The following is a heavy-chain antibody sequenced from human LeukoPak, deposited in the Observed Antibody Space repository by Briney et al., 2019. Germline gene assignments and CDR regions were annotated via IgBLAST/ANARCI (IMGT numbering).Heavy chain of an antibody. CDR2: IIPIFGTA. D-gene: IGHD4-17*01. Sequence: SVKVSCKASGGTFSSYAISWVPQAPGQGLEWMGGIIPIFGTANYAQKFQGRVTITADESTSTAYMELSSLRSEDTAVYYCAGSTVTRLAEYFQHWGQGTLVTVSS. V-gene: IGHV1-69*13. CDR1: GGTFSSYA. J-gene: IGHJ1*01. CDR3: AGSTVTRLAEYFQH.